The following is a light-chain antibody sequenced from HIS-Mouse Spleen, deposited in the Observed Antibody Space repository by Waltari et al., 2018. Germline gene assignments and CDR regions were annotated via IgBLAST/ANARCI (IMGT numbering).Light chain of an antibody. CDR1: SSNIGSNY. CDR2: RNN. V-gene: IGLV1-47*01. CDR3: AAWDDSLSGPV. Sequence: QSVLTQPPSASGTPGQRVTISCSGSSSNIGSNYVYWYQQLPGTAPKLLIYRNNRRTSGVPDRFSGSKSGTSASLAIGGLRSEDEADYYCAAWDDSLSGPVFGGGTKLTVL. J-gene: IGLJ3*02.